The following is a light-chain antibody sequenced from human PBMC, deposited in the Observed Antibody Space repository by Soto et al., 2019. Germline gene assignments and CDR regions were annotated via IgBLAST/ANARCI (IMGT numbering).Light chain of an antibody. CDR1: QSVLYSSNNKNY. CDR2: WAS. V-gene: IGKV4-1*01. J-gene: IGKJ2*01. Sequence: DIVMTQSPDSLAVSLGERATINCKSSQSVLYSSNNKNYLAWYQQRPGQPHNLLIYWASTRESGVPDRFSGSGSGTDFTITITSLQAEDVAVYYCQQYESTPPTFGQGTKLEIK. CDR3: QQYESTPPT.